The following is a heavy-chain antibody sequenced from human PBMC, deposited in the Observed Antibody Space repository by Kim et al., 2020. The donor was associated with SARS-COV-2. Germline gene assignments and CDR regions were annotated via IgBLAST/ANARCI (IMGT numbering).Heavy chain of an antibody. D-gene: IGHD4-4*01. CDR3: ARVGYSSYLSKRV. V-gene: IGHV3-7*03. J-gene: IGHJ6*02. Sequence: YVDSVKGRFTISRDNAKNSLYLQMNSLRAEDTAVYYCARVGYSSYLSKRVWGQGTTVTVSS.